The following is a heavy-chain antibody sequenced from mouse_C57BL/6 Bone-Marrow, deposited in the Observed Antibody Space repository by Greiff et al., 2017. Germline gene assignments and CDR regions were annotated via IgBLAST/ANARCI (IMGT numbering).Heavy chain of an antibody. CDR3: ARRHYCGSYFDY. J-gene: IGHJ2*01. V-gene: IGHV1-75*01. CDR2: IFPGSGST. Sequence: QVQLQQSGPELVNPGASVKISCKASGYTFTDYYINWVKQRPGQGLEWIGWIFPGSGSTYYNEEFKGKAPLTVAKSSSPASMLLSSLTSEDSAVYFCARRHYCGSYFDYWGQGTTLTVSS. CDR1: GYTFTDYY. D-gene: IGHD1-1*01.